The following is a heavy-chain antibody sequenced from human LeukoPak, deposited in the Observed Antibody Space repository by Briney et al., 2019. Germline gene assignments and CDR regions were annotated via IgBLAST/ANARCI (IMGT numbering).Heavy chain of an antibody. J-gene: IGHJ4*02. CDR1: GFTFDDYA. Sequence: GGSLRLSCAASGFTFDDYAMHWVRQAPGKGLEWVSGISWNSGSIGYADSVKGRFTISRDNAKNSLYLQMNSLRAEDTALYYCAKDIGDYWGQGTLVTVSS. CDR2: ISWNSGSI. V-gene: IGHV3-9*01. CDR3: AKDIGDY.